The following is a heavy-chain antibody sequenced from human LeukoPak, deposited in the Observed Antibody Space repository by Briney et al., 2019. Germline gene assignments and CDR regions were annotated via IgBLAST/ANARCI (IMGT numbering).Heavy chain of an antibody. Sequence: GASVKVSCKASGYTFTSCGISWVRQAPGQGLEWMGWISAYNGNTNYAQKLQGRVTMTTDTSTSTAYMELRSLRSDDTAVYYCARTPHGHYYGSGSYHYYYYYYMDVWGKGTTVTISS. J-gene: IGHJ6*03. CDR3: ARTPHGHYYGSGSYHYYYYYYMDV. V-gene: IGHV1-18*01. CDR1: GYTFTSCG. D-gene: IGHD3-10*01. CDR2: ISAYNGNT.